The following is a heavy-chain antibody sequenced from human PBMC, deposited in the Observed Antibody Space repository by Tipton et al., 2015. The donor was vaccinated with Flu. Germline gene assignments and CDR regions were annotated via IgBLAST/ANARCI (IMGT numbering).Heavy chain of an antibody. V-gene: IGHV3-48*03. Sequence: QLVQSGGGLVQPGGSLRLSCVVSGFTFSSYEMNWVRQAPGKGLEWVSYISSSGSTIYYADSVKGRFTISRDNAKNLLYLQMNSLRAEDTAVYYCARVRSSGYWGYGYWGQGTLVTVSS. CDR3: ARVRSSGYWGYGY. D-gene: IGHD3-22*01. CDR2: ISSSGSTI. J-gene: IGHJ4*02. CDR1: GFTFSSYE.